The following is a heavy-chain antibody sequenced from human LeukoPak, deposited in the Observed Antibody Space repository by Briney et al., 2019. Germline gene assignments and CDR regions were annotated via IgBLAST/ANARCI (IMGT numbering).Heavy chain of an antibody. J-gene: IGHJ3*02. CDR3: AKTYGSSAYNAFDI. CDR1: GFTFSSYA. D-gene: IGHD3-22*01. Sequence: GGSLRLSCAASGFTFSSYAMSWVRQAPGKGLEWVSVIRSSGGSTYYADSVRGRFTISRDNSKNTLFLQMNSLRAEDTAVYYCAKTYGSSAYNAFDIWGQGTMVTVSS. CDR2: IRSSGGST. V-gene: IGHV3-23*01.